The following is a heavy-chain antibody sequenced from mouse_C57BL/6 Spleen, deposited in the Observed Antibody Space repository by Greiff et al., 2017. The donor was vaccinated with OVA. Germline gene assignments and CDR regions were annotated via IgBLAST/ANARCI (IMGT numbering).Heavy chain of an antibody. CDR3: ASIYDGYYYFDV. V-gene: IGHV5-16*01. CDR2: INYDGSST. J-gene: IGHJ1*03. Sequence: DVKLVESEGGLVQPGSSMKLSCTASGFTFSDYYMAWVRQVPEKGLEWVANINYDGSSTYYLDSLKSRFIISRDNAKNILYLQMSSLKSEDTATYYCASIYDGYYYFDVWGTGTTVTVSS. D-gene: IGHD2-3*01. CDR1: GFTFSDYY.